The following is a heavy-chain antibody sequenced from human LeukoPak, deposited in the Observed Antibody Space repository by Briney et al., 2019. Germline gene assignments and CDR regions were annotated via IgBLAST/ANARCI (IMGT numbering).Heavy chain of an antibody. CDR2: ISTNGGST. CDR1: GFTFSEYS. J-gene: IGHJ4*02. CDR3: ARGFRYYGSGIDY. Sequence: GGSLRLSCAASGFTFSEYSMHWVRQAPGKGLEYVSAISTNGGSTYYANSVMGRFTISRDDPKNTLDLQMGSLRPEDMAVYYCARGFRYYGSGIDYWGQGTLVTVSS. V-gene: IGHV3-64*01. D-gene: IGHD3-10*01.